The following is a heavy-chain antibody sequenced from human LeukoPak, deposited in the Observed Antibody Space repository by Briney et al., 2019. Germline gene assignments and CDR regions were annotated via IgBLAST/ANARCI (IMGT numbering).Heavy chain of an antibody. CDR1: GFTFSNAW. V-gene: IGHV3-15*04. CDR2: IESQTDGGTT. J-gene: IGHJ4*02. Sequence: PGGSLRLSCAVSGFTFSNAWMSWVRQVPAKGLEWDGRIESQTDGGTTDIAAPVKGRFNISRDDSKNTLYLQMNSLKTEDTAVYYCTTDLRWESQPPDYWGQGTLVTVSS. CDR3: TTDLRWESQPPDY. D-gene: IGHD1-26*01.